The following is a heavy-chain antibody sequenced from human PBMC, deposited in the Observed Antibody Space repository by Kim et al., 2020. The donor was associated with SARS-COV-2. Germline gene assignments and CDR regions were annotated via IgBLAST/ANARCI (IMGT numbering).Heavy chain of an antibody. J-gene: IGHJ1*01. CDR2: ISYDGSNK. V-gene: IGHV3-30-3*01. D-gene: IGHD2-2*01. CDR3: ARDTPSEGSSTSCCVGYFQH. CDR1: GFTFSSYA. Sequence: GGSLRLSCAASGFTFSSYAMHWVRQAPGKGLEWVAVISYDGSNKYYADSVKGRFTISRDNSKNTLYLQMNSLRAEDTAVYYCARDTPSEGSSTSCCVGYFQHWGQGTLVTVSS.